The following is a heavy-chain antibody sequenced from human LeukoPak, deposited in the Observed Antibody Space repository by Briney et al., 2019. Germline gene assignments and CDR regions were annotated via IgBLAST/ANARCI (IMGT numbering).Heavy chain of an antibody. V-gene: IGHV1-46*01. CDR2: INPSGGST. CDR1: GYSFTSYY. Sequence: ASVKVSCKASGYSFTSYYIHWVRQAPGQGLEWMGIINPSGGSTSDAPKFQGRVTMTRDTSTSTVYMELSSLRSEDTAVYHCARDIYTSGSLGYWGQGTLVTVSS. CDR3: ARDIYTSGSLGY. J-gene: IGHJ4*02. D-gene: IGHD3-10*01.